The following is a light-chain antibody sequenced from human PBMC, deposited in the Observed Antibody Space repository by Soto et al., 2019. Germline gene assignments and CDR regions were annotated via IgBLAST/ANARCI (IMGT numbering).Light chain of an antibody. CDR3: QQYYSKLIT. CDR2: DAS. J-gene: IGKJ4*01. Sequence: ILTPRTPSLFPRERATLFCRCRHTVRNNYLAWYQQKPGQAPRLLIYDASSRATGIPDRFSGSGSGTDFTLTISSLQAEDAAVDYRQQYYSKLITFGG. CDR1: HTVRNNY. V-gene: IGKV3-20*01.